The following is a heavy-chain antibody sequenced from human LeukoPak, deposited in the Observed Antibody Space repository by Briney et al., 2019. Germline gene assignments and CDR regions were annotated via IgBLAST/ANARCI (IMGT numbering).Heavy chain of an antibody. V-gene: IGHV4-38-2*02. D-gene: IGHD6-13*01. CDR2: ICHSGST. CDR1: GYSISSGYC. J-gene: IGHJ4*02. Sequence: SETLSLTCTVSGYSISSGYCWGWVRQPPWKGLEWIGSICHSGSTYYNPSLKSRVTISVDTSKNQFSLKLSSVTAADTAVYYCARVGCSWYHDYWGQGNLVTVSS. CDR3: ARVGCSWYHDY.